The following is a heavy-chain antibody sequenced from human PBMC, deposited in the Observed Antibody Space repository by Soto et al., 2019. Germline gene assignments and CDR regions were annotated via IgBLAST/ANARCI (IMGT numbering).Heavy chain of an antibody. CDR3: ARDSLGFLEWSTIDY. CDR2: ISSSSSYI. J-gene: IGHJ4*02. D-gene: IGHD3-3*01. V-gene: IGHV3-21*01. CDR1: GFTFSSYS. Sequence: PGGSLRLSCAASGFTFSSYSMNWVRQAPGKGLEWVSSISSSSSYIYYADSVKGRFTISRDNAKNSLYLQMNSLRAEDTAVYYCARDSLGFLEWSTIDYWGQGTLVTVSS.